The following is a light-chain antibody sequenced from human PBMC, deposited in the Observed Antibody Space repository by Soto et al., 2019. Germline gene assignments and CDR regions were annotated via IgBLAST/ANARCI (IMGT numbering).Light chain of an antibody. J-gene: IGKJ1*01. CDR2: QAF. CDR3: QHNTRYPRT. CDR1: QNVDMS. V-gene: IGKV1-5*03. Sequence: DIQMTQSPSTLSASVGERVTITCRASQNVDMSLAWYQQKPGKAPKLLIYQAFNLETGVPSRFSGGGTGTEFTLTIGSLQPDDFATYYCQHNTRYPRTFGQGTRVEI.